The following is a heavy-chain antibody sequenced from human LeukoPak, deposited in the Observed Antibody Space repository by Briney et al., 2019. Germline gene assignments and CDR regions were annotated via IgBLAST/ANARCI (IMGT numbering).Heavy chain of an antibody. J-gene: IGHJ4*02. CDR3: ARGGAWGVIADY. CDR2: ISSSSSYI. D-gene: IGHD3-10*01. CDR1: GFTFTSYS. Sequence: GGSLRLSCAASGFTFTSYSMNWVRQAPGKGLEWVSSISSSSSYIYYADSVKGRFTISRDNAKNSLYLQMNSLRAEDTAVYYCARGGAWGVIADYWGQGTLVTVSS. V-gene: IGHV3-21*04.